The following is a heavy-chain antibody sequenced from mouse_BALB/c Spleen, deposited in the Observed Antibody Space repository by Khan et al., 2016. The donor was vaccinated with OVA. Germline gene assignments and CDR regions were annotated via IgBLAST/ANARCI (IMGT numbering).Heavy chain of an antibody. CDR1: GDSITSGY. V-gene: IGHV3-8*02. CDR3: ARSTYRYAFAY. J-gene: IGHJ3*01. CDR2: MIYSGNT. Sequence: EVQLQESGPSLVKPSQTLSLTCSVTGDSITSGYWSWIRKFPGNKLEYMGYMIYSGNTYYNPSLKSRSSFTRHTSKDQYYLKLNSVTTEETATYYCARSTYRYAFAYWGQGTLVTVSA. D-gene: IGHD2-14*01.